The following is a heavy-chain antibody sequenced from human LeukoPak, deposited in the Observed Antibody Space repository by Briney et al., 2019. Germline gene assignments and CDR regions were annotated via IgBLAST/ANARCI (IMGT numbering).Heavy chain of an antibody. CDR1: GFTFSSYA. V-gene: IGHV3-30*04. CDR3: ARGDSSNWSTYYFDY. J-gene: IGHJ4*02. D-gene: IGHD6-13*01. Sequence: PGRSLRLSCAASGFTFSSYAMHWVRQAPGKGLEWVAVISYDGSNKYYADSVKGRFTISRDNSKNTLYLQMNSLRAEDTAVYYCARGDSSNWSTYYFDYWGQGTLVTVSS. CDR2: ISYDGSNK.